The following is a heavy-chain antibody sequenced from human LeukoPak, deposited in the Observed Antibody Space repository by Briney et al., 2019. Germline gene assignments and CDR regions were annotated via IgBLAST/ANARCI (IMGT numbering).Heavy chain of an antibody. CDR2: ISGSGGST. V-gene: IGHV3-23*01. D-gene: IGHD2-2*02. Sequence: GGSLRLSCAASGFTFSSYAMSWVRQAPGKGLEWVSGISGSGGSTYYADSVKGRFTISRDNSKNTLYLQMNSLRAEDTAVYYCAKGLHCSSTSCYRRVGGYFDYWGQGTLVTVSS. CDR3: AKGLHCSSTSCYRRVGGYFDY. CDR1: GFTFSSYA. J-gene: IGHJ4*02.